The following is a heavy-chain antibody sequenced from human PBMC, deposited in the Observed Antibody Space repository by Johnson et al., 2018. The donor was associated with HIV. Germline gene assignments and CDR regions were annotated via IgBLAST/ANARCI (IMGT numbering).Heavy chain of an antibody. V-gene: IGHV3-15*01. CDR2: IKSKTDGGTT. D-gene: IGHD1-1*01. CDR1: GFTFNSDW. CDR3: ARPERPTGTQEEGFDS. J-gene: IGHJ3*02. Sequence: MMLVETGGGLIHPGGSLRLSCVASGFTFNSDWLTWVRQAPGKGLEWVGRIKSKTDGGTTDYAAPVKGRFTISRDDSKNSLYLQMNSLRAEDTAVYYCARPERPTGTQEEGFDSRRQGTRVTVSS.